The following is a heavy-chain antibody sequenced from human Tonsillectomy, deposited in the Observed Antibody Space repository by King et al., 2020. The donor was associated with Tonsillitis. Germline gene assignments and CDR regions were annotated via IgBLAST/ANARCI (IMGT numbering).Heavy chain of an antibody. CDR2: ISSSSSTI. Sequence: VQLVESGGGLVQPGGSLRLSCAASGFTFSSYSMNWVRQAPGKGLEWVSYISSSSSTIYYADSVKGRFTISRDNAKNSLYLQMNSLRAEDTAVYYCARGGITGTTNWFDPWGQGTLVTVSS. J-gene: IGHJ5*02. CDR3: ARGGITGTTNWFDP. D-gene: IGHD1-20*01. V-gene: IGHV3-48*01. CDR1: GFTFSSYS.